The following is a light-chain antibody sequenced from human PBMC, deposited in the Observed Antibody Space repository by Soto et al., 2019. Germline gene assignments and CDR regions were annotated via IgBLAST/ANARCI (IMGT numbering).Light chain of an antibody. CDR2: EVS. Sequence: QSALTQPASVSGSPGQSITISCTGTSSDVGGYNYVYWYQQHPGKAPKLMIYEVSNRPSGVSNRCSGYKSGNTASLTISGLQAEDEADYYCSSYTSSSTPWVFGGGTQLTVL. CDR1: SSDVGGYNY. CDR3: SSYTSSSTPWV. J-gene: IGLJ3*02. V-gene: IGLV2-14*01.